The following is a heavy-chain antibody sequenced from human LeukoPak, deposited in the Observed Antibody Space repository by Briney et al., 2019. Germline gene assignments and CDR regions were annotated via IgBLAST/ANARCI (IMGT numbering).Heavy chain of an antibody. CDR1: GYTFTGYY. D-gene: IGHD3/OR15-3a*01. J-gene: IGHJ6*03. CDR3: ARCLDGWLSPIYYYYMDV. CDR2: ISPNSGGT. Sequence: GASVKVSCKASGYTFTGYYMHWVRQAPGQGLEWMGWISPNSGGTNYAQKFQGRVTMTRDTSISTAYMELSRLRSDDTAVYYCARCLDGWLSPIYYYYMDVWGKGTTVTVSS. V-gene: IGHV1-2*02.